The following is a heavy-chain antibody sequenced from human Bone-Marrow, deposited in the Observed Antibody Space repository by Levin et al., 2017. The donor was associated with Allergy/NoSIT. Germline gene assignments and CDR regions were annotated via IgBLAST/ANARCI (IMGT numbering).Heavy chain of an antibody. D-gene: IGHD3-10*01. Sequence: GGSLRLSCGASGFTFSIYWMSWVRQAPGKGLEWVATIKEDSSQKKYADSVKGRFTISRDNAENSPYFHMNNLRAEDTAVYHCARVDYYGDAYGFWGQGTLVTVSS. V-gene: IGHV3-7*04. J-gene: IGHJ4*02. CDR1: GFTFSIYW. CDR3: ARVDYYGDAYGF. CDR2: IKEDSSQK.